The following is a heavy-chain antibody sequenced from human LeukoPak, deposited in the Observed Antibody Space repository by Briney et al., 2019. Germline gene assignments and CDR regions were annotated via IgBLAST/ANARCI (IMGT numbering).Heavy chain of an antibody. CDR3: ARATIVGVNVY. J-gene: IGHJ4*02. CDR1: GFTFSSYS. Sequence: GGSLRLSCAASGFTFSSYSMNWVRQAPGEGLEWVSYISSTGSTADSVKGRFTISRDNAKNSLYLQMNSLRAEDTAVYYCARATIVGVNVYWGQGTLVTVSS. V-gene: IGHV3-48*01. CDR2: ISSTGST. D-gene: IGHD1-26*01.